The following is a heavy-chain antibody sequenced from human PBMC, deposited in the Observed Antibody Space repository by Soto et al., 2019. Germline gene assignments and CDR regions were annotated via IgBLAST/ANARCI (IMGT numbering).Heavy chain of an antibody. CDR1: GYSFTGYY. CDR3: ARGDYGTGGYPFPYFDY. J-gene: IGHJ4*02. CDR2: INPDSGVT. V-gene: IGHV1-2*02. Sequence: HEHLVQSGAEVKRPGASLKVSCKASGYSFTGYYIHWVRQAPRQGLEWMGWINPDSGVTNYAQNFQGRVTLTSDTSISTASMDLTSLTSDDTAVYYCARGDYGTGGYPFPYFDYWGQGTLVIVSS. D-gene: IGHD2-8*02.